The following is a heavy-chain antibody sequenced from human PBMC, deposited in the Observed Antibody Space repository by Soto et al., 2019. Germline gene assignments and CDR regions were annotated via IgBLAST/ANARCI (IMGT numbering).Heavy chain of an antibody. D-gene: IGHD4-4*01. CDR2: IYSGGST. CDR3: ARGPWGPVTTDAFDI. V-gene: IGHV3-53*04. CDR1: GFTVSSNY. Sequence: GGSLRLSCAASGFTVSSNYMSWVRQAPGKGLEWVSVIYSGGSTYYADSVKGRFTISRHNSKNTLYLQMNSLRAEDTAVYYCARGPWGPVTTDAFDIWGQGTMVTVSS. J-gene: IGHJ3*02.